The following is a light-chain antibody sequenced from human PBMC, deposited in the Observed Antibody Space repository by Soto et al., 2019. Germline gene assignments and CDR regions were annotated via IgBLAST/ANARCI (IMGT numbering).Light chain of an antibody. J-gene: IGLJ2*01. CDR1: SSDIGADDF. CDR3: SSYRKTTFPHVV. Sequence: QSALTQPASVSGSPGQSITISCTGTSSDIGADDFVSWYQHHPDKTPKLFIFEVTYRPTGISHRFSASKSGNTASLTISRLEAEDEAFYYCSSYRKTTFPHVVFGGGTKLTVL. V-gene: IGLV2-14*01. CDR2: EVT.